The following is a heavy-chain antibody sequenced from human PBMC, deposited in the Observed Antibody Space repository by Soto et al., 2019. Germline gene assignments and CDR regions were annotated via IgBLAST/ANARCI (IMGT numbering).Heavy chain of an antibody. Sequence: QVQLVQSGAEVKNPGASVKVSCKASGNTFSNYYIPWVLQAPGQGLEWTGTINPRGAHTTYAQKCLGRVTMTRDTSTSTLYMEVTRLRSEDTAVYCCARVGHVVVVTAAFDYWGKGTLVTVSS. D-gene: IGHD2-21*02. J-gene: IGHJ4*02. V-gene: IGHV1-46*03. CDR1: GNTFSNYY. CDR2: INPRGAHT. CDR3: ARVGHVVVVTAAFDY.